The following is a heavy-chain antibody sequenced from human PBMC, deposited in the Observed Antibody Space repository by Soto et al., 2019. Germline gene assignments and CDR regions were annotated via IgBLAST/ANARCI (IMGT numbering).Heavy chain of an antibody. V-gene: IGHV1-18*01. CDR3: ARRQSGSYRNFDY. CDR2: ISSYNGHT. Sequence: QVQLVQSGAEVKKPGASVKVSCKASGYTFTTYGITWVRQAPGQGLEWMGWISSYNGHTNYAQKLQGRVTMTTDTSTRTAYLVLRSLKSDATAVYYCARRQSGSYRNFDYWGQGTLVTVSS. D-gene: IGHD1-26*01. CDR1: GYTFTTYG. J-gene: IGHJ4*02.